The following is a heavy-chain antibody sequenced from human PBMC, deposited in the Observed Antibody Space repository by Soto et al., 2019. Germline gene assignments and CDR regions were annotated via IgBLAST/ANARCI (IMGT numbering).Heavy chain of an antibody. D-gene: IGHD5-18*01. CDR2: IIPIFGTA. J-gene: IGHJ4*02. CDR1: GGTFSSYA. CDR3: ARDLGYSYGYALFNYLDY. V-gene: IGHV1-69*01. Sequence: QVQLVQSGAEVKKPGSSVKVSCKASGGTFSSYAISWVRQAHGQGLEWMGGIIPIFGTANYAQKFQGRVTITADESTSTADMELSSLRSEDTAVYYCARDLGYSYGYALFNYLDYLGQGTLVTVSS.